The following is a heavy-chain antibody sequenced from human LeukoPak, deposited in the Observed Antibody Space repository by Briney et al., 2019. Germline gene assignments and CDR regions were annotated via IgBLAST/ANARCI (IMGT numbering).Heavy chain of an antibody. CDR1: GGSISSYY. V-gene: IGHV4-59*01. Sequence: SETLSLTCTVSGGSISSYYWSWIRQPPGKGLEWIGYIYYSGSTNYNPSLKSRVTTSVDTSKNQFSLKLSSVTAADTAVYYCARDGSGLGMDYWGQGTLVTVSS. J-gene: IGHJ4*02. CDR2: IYYSGST. D-gene: IGHD1-26*01. CDR3: ARDGSGLGMDY.